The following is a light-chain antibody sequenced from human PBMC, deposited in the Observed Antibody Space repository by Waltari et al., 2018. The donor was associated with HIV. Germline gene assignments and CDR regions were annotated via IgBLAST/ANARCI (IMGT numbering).Light chain of an antibody. J-gene: IGLJ2*01. CDR2: EVS. V-gene: IGLV2-14*01. CDR3: SSYTSSSTLVV. CDR1: SSDVGGYNY. Sequence: QSALTQPRSVSGSPGQSVTISCTGTSSDVGGYNYVSWYQQHPGKAPKLMIYEVSNRPSGVSNRVSGSKSGNTASLTIAGLQAEDEADDYGSSYTSSSTLVVFGGGTKLTVL.